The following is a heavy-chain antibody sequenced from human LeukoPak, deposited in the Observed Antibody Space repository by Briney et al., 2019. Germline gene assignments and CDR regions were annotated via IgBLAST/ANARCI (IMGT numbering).Heavy chain of an antibody. CDR1: GYTFTSYY. CDR3: ARAVSGGPRFDC. CDR2: INPSRGST. J-gene: IGHJ4*02. Sequence: ASVKVSCKASGYTFTSYYMHWVRQAPGQGLEWMGIINPSRGSTTYAQKFQGRVTMTRETSTTTAYMEVSGLRSDDTAVYYCARAVSGGPRFDCWGQGTLVTVSS. V-gene: IGHV1-46*01. D-gene: IGHD1-26*01.